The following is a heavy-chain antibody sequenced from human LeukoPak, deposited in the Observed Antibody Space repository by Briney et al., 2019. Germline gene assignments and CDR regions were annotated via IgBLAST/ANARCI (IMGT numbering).Heavy chain of an antibody. CDR1: GFTFSSYE. Sequence: GGSLRLSCAASGFTFSSYEMNWVRRAPGKGLEWVSYISSSGSTIYYADSVKGRFTISRDNAKNSLYLQMNSLRAEDTAVYYCARDGSGRVPEMSAPDYWGQGTLVTVSS. CDR3: ARDGSGRVPEMSAPDY. J-gene: IGHJ4*02. CDR2: ISSSGSTI. V-gene: IGHV3-48*03. D-gene: IGHD3-10*01.